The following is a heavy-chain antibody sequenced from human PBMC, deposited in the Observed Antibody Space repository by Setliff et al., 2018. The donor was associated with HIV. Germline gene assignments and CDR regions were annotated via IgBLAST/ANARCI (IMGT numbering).Heavy chain of an antibody. J-gene: IGHJ4*02. CDR3: ASARIPTGGTSTSLDF. Sequence: GGSLRLSCAASGFTFSSSWMNWVRQAPGKGLEWVANIKQDGSQKYYVDSVKGRFTISRDNARNSLYLQMNSLRPEDTAVYYCASARIPTGGTSTSLDFWGRGALVTVS. CDR1: GFTFSSSW. V-gene: IGHV3-7*01. D-gene: IGHD1-1*01. CDR2: IKQDGSQK.